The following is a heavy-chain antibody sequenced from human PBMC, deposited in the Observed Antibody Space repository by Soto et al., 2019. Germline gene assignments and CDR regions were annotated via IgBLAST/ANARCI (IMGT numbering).Heavy chain of an antibody. D-gene: IGHD6-13*01. CDR1: EFTFYIYA. J-gene: IGHJ6*02. CDR3: AKLLDSSSWKDYYYYGLDV. V-gene: IGHV3-23*01. CDR2: ISGNGDST. Sequence: EVQLLESGGGLVQPGGSLRLSCTASEFTFYIYAMTWVRQAPGKGLEWVSAISGNGDSTYYADSVKGRFTISRDNSKNTLYLQMNRLKAEDTAVYYCAKLLDSSSWKDYYYYGLDVWGQGTTVTVSS.